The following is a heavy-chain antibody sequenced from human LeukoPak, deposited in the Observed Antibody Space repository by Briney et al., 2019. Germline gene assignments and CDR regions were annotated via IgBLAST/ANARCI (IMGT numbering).Heavy chain of an antibody. V-gene: IGHV1-46*01. J-gene: IGHJ6*03. CDR2: ISPSGGST. CDR3: ARVHYDILTGYYYPYYYYYYYMDV. Sequence: ASVKVSCKAFGYTFTSNYMHWVRQAPGQGLEWMGVISPSGGSTSYAQKFQGRVTLTRDMSTSTDYLELSSLRSEDTAVYYCARVHYDILTGYYYPYYYYYYYMDVWGKGTTVTISS. D-gene: IGHD3-9*01. CDR1: GYTFTSNY.